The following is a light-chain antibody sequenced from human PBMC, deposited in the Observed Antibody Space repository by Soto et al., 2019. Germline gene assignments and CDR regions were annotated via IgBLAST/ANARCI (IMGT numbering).Light chain of an antibody. J-gene: IGLJ1*01. Sequence: QSVLTQPPSASGTPGQRVAISCSGSSSNIGTNTVNWYRHLPGTAPKLLIYRNNERPSGVPDRFSGSKSGTSASLAISGLQPEDEADYYCAAWDDSLNGYVFGTGTKVTVL. V-gene: IGLV1-44*01. CDR2: RNN. CDR3: AAWDDSLNGYV. CDR1: SSNIGTNT.